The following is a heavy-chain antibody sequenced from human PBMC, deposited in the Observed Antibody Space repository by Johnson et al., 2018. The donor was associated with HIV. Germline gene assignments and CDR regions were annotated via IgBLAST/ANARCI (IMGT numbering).Heavy chain of an antibody. V-gene: IGHV3-30*03. CDR3: ASGYYDSSGWGSAFDI. J-gene: IGHJ3*02. CDR1: GFDFSSSW. D-gene: IGHD3-22*01. CDR2: ISYDGSNK. Sequence: QVLLVESGGGLVQPGGSLRLSCAASGFDFSSSWMHWVRQAPGKGLVWVAVISYDGSNKYYADSVKGRFTISRDNSKNTLYLQMNSLRAEDTAVYYCASGYYDSSGWGSAFDIWGQGTMVTVSS.